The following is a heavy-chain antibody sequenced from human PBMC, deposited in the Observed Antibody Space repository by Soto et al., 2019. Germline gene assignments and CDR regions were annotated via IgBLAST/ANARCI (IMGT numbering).Heavy chain of an antibody. CDR1: GYTFTAYY. CDR2: INPNSGDT. CDR3: ARALKSGGGY. V-gene: IGHV1-2*02. D-gene: IGHD3-10*01. J-gene: IGHJ4*02. Sequence: QVQLVQSGAEVKKPGASVKVSCKTSGYTFTAYYIHWVRQAPGQGLEWMGWINPNSGDTKYAQNFQDRVTMTRDTSISTAYMELSSLISADTAVYYCARALKSGGGYWGQGILVTVSS.